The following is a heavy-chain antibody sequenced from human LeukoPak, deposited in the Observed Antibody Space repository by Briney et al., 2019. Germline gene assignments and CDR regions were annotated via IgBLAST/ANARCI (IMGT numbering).Heavy chain of an antibody. Sequence: PGGSLRLSCAASGFTFSTYWMSWVRQAPGKGLEWVANIKQDGSEKYYVDSVKGRFTISRDNAKNSLYLQMNSLRAEDTAVYYCARVSGYNYGFGYLEYWGQGTLVTVSS. CDR3: ARVSGYNYGFGYLEY. D-gene: IGHD5-18*01. J-gene: IGHJ4*02. CDR2: IKQDGSEK. CDR1: GFTFSTYW. V-gene: IGHV3-7*01.